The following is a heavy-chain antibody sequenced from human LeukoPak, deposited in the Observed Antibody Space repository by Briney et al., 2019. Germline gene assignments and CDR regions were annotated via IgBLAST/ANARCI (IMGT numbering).Heavy chain of an antibody. D-gene: IGHD3-22*01. CDR2: INHSGST. Sequence: SETLSLTCAVYGGCFSGYYWSWIRQPPGKGLGWDGEINHSGSTNYNPSLKSRVTISVDTSKNQFSLKLSSVTAADTPVYYCARGQQRYYDSSGNWFDPWGQGTLVTVYS. CDR1: GGCFSGYY. J-gene: IGHJ5*02. CDR3: ARGQQRYYDSSGNWFDP. V-gene: IGHV4-34*01.